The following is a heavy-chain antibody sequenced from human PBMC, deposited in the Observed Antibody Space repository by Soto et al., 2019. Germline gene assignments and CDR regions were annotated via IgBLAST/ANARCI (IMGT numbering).Heavy chain of an antibody. CDR2: IKSKTDGGTT. Sequence: LRLSCAASGFTFSNAWMSWVRQAPGKGLEWVGRIKSKTDGGTTDYAAPVKGRFTISRDDSKNTLYLQMNSLKTEDTAVYYCTTDKDSSSPMARYYYYYYGMDVWGQGTTVTVSS. D-gene: IGHD6-6*01. V-gene: IGHV3-15*01. J-gene: IGHJ6*02. CDR1: GFTFSNAW. CDR3: TTDKDSSSPMARYYYYYYGMDV.